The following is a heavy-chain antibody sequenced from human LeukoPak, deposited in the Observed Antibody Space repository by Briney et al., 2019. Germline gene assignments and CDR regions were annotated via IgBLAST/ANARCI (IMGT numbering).Heavy chain of an antibody. J-gene: IGHJ4*02. D-gene: IGHD6-13*01. CDR2: IYYSGST. V-gene: IGHV4-59*01. CDR1: GGSINSYY. Sequence: SETLSFTCTVSGGSINSYYWSWIRQPPGKGLEWIGYIYYSGSTNYNPSLKSRVTISVDTSKNQFSLKLSSVTAADTAVYYCASDIAAAGVFTFDYWGQGTLVTVSS. CDR3: ASDIAAAGVFTFDY.